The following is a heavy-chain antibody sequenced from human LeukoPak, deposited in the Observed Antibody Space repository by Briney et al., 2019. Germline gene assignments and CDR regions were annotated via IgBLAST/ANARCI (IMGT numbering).Heavy chain of an antibody. D-gene: IGHD3-22*01. CDR2: INHSGST. J-gene: IGHJ4*02. CDR3: ARGWALDYYDSSGYPSNRGFFDY. Sequence: SETLSLTCAVYGGSFSGYYWSWIRQPPGKGLEWIGEINHSGSTNYNPSLKSRVTISVDTSKHQFSLKLSSVTAADTAVYYCARGWALDYYDSSGYPSNRGFFDYWGQGTLVTVSS. CDR1: GGSFSGYY. V-gene: IGHV4-34*01.